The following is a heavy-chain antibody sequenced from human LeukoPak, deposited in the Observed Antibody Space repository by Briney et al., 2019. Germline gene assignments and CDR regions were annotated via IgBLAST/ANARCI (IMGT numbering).Heavy chain of an antibody. J-gene: IGHJ4*02. D-gene: IGHD3-22*01. CDR3: AKYSHDSSGSYDY. V-gene: IGHV3-23*01. CDR2: ISGSGGST. Sequence: PGGSLRLSCAASGFTFSSYGMSWVRQAPGKGLEWVSAISGSGGSTYYADSMKGRFTISRDNSKNTLYLQMNSLRAEDTAVYYCAKYSHDSSGSYDYWGQGTLVTVSS. CDR1: GFTFSSYG.